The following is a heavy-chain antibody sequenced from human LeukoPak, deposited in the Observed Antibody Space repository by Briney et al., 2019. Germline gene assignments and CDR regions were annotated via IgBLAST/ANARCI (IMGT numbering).Heavy chain of an antibody. CDR2: IIPNFGIA. CDR3: ARDLDIVVVPAAYNWFDA. J-gene: IGHJ5*02. CDR1: GGTFSSYA. V-gene: IGHV1-69*04. Sequence: ASVKVSCKASGGTFSSYAISWVRQAPGQGLEWMGRIIPNFGIANYAQKFQGRVTITADKSTSTAYMELSRLRSEDTAVYYCARDLDIVVVPAAYNWFDAWGQGTLVTVSS. D-gene: IGHD2-2*03.